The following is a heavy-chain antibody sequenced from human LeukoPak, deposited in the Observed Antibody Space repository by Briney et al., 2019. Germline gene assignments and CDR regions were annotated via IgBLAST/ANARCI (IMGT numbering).Heavy chain of an antibody. CDR3: ACYGIAPPY. D-gene: IGHD2-15*01. CDR1: GFTFSSYW. Sequence: GGSLRLSCAASGFTFSSYWMHWVRQAPGKGLVWVSHINNDESSTSYADSVRGRFTISRDNAKNTLYLQMNSLRTEDTAVYYCACYGIAPPYWGQGTLVTVSS. V-gene: IGHV3-74*01. CDR2: INNDESST. J-gene: IGHJ4*02.